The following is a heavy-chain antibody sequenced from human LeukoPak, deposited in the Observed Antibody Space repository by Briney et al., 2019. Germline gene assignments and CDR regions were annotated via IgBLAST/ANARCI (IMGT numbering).Heavy chain of an antibody. J-gene: IGHJ4*02. D-gene: IGHD6-13*01. V-gene: IGHV3-30-3*01. CDR2: VSYDGSNK. Sequence: PGGSLRLSCAASGFTFSNYAMHWVRQAPGKGLEWVAVVSYDGSNKYYADSVKGRFTISRDSSKNTLYLQMNSLRAEDTAVYSCARAVAAADSYWGRGTLVTVSS. CDR1: GFTFSNYA. CDR3: ARAVAAADSY.